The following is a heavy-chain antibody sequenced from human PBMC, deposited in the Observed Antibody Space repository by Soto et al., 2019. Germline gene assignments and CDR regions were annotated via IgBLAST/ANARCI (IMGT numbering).Heavy chain of an antibody. Sequence: ASVKVSCKASGYTFTSYGISWVRQAPGQGLEWMGGFDPEDGETIYAQKFQGRVTMTEDTSTDTAYMELSSLRSEDTAVYYCATSPPNDYGDYYLVYWGQGTLVTVSS. D-gene: IGHD4-17*01. CDR3: ATSPPNDYGDYYLVY. CDR1: GYTFTSYG. V-gene: IGHV1-24*01. CDR2: FDPEDGET. J-gene: IGHJ4*02.